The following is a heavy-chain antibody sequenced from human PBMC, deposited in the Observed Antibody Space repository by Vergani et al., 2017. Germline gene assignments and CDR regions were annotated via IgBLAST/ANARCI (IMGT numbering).Heavy chain of an antibody. D-gene: IGHD1-26*01. CDR2: ISSSGSTI. J-gene: IGHJ4*02. Sequence: EVQLVESGGGLVQPGGSLRLSCAASGFTFSCYEVNWVRQAPGKGLEWVSYISSSGSTIYYADSVKGRFTISRDNAKNSLYLQMNSLRAEDTAVYYCARVRSGSLLLDYWGQGTLVTVSS. CDR1: GFTFSCYE. CDR3: ARVRSGSLLLDY. V-gene: IGHV3-48*03.